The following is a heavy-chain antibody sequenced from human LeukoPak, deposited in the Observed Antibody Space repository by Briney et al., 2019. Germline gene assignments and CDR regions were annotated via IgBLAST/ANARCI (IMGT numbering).Heavy chain of an antibody. V-gene: IGHV4-59*01. D-gene: IGHD6-19*01. Sequence: SETLSLTCTVSGGSISSYYWSWIRQPPGKGLEWIGYIYYSGSTNYNPSLKSRVTISVDTSKNQFSLKLSSVTAADTAVYYCARDRDSSGWYDYWGQGTLVTVSS. CDR1: GGSISSYY. J-gene: IGHJ4*02. CDR2: IYYSGST. CDR3: ARDRDSSGWYDY.